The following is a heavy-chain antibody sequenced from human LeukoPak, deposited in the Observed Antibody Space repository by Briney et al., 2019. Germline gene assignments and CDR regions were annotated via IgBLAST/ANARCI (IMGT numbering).Heavy chain of an antibody. CDR3: AKTDSSSLGF. CDR1: GYTFTGYY. J-gene: IGHJ4*02. CDR2: INPNSGGT. Sequence: ASVKVSCKASGYTFTGYYMHWVRQAPGQGLEWMGWINPNSGGTNYAQEFQGRVTMTRDTSISTAYMELSRLRSDDTAVYYCAKTDSSSLGFWGQGTLVTVSS. D-gene: IGHD6-6*01. V-gene: IGHV1-2*02.